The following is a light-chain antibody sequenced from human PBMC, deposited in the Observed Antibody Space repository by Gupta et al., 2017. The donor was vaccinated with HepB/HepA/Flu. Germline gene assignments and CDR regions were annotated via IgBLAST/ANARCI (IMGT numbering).Light chain of an antibody. Sequence: DIQMTQSPSSLSASVGDSVTITCRTSQSVATYLNWYQQKPGQAPKLLIHTSSILQSGVPSRFSGNGYKTEFTLTINGLHPEDSATYYCQQTYSACSFGQGTKLEIK. CDR3: QQTYSACS. V-gene: IGKV1-39*01. CDR1: QSVATY. J-gene: IGKJ2*04. CDR2: TSS.